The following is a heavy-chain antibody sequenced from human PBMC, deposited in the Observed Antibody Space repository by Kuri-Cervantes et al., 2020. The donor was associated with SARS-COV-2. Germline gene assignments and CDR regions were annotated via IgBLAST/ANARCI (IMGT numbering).Heavy chain of an antibody. CDR2: IIPILGTA. D-gene: IGHD4-23*01. Sequence: SVKVSCKVSGYTFTELSMHWVRQAPGQGLEWMGRIIPILGTANYAQKFQGRVTITTDKSTSTAYMELSSLRSEDTAVYYCARARTTVVYYYYYGMDVWGQGTTVTVSS. J-gene: IGHJ6*02. CDR1: GYTFTELS. CDR3: ARARTTVVYYYYYGMDV. V-gene: IGHV1-69*08.